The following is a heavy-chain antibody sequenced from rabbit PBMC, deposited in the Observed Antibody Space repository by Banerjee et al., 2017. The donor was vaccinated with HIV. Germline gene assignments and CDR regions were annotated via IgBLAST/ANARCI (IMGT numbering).Heavy chain of an antibody. V-gene: IGHV1S40*01. J-gene: IGHJ4*01. CDR1: GFDFSTCG. CDR2: IDPVFSGT. CDR3: ARGADYAGWFYAYYFNL. Sequence: QSLEESGGDLVKPGASLTLTCTASGFDFSTCGVSWVRQAPGKGLEWIGYIDPVFSGTYYATWVNGRFTISLDNAQNTVFLQMTSLTAADTATYFCARGADYAGWFYAYYFNLWGPGTLVTVS. D-gene: IGHD4-2*01.